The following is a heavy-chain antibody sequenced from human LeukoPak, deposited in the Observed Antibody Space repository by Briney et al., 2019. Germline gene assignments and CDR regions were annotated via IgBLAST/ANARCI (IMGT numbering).Heavy chain of an antibody. CDR2: IYSSGST. Sequence: PGGSLRLSCAASGFTVSSTYMSWVRQAPGRGLEWVSLIYSSGSTYYADSLKDRFTISRDNYKNMLYLQLNSLRAEDTAVYYCTGGEDNWGQGALVTVSS. CDR1: GFTVSSTY. V-gene: IGHV3-66*01. CDR3: TGGEDN. J-gene: IGHJ4*02.